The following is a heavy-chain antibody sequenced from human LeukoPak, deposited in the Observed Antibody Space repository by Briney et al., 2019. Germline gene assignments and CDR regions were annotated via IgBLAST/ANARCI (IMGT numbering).Heavy chain of an antibody. D-gene: IGHD6-19*01. CDR1: GFTFSSYA. CDR2: ISYDGSNK. J-gene: IGHJ4*02. V-gene: IGHV3-30-3*01. CDR3: AREEQWLVHGYFDY. Sequence: QPGRSLRLSCAASGFTFSSYAMHWVRQAPGKGLEWVAVISYDGSNKYYADSVKGRFTISRDNSKNTLCLQMNSLRAEDTAVYYYAREEQWLVHGYFDYWGQGTLVTVSS.